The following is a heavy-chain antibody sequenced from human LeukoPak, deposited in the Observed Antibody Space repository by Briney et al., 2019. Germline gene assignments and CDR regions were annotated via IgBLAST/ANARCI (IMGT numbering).Heavy chain of an antibody. CDR1: GFTFSSYA. Sequence: GGSLRLSCAASGFTFSSYAMTWVRQAPGKGLERVSASTGSGGTTYYADSVMGRFTISRDNSKNTLYLQMNSLRAEDTAVYYCAKLQSDGLRTYYGMDVWGQGTTVTVSS. J-gene: IGHJ6*02. CDR3: AKLQSDGLRTYYGMDV. D-gene: IGHD4-17*01. V-gene: IGHV3-23*01. CDR2: STGSGGTT.